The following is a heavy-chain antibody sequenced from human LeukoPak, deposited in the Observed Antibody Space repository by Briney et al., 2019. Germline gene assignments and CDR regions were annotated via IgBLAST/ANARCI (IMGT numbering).Heavy chain of an antibody. D-gene: IGHD3-22*01. CDR3: AKESVYDSSGYYRAIPYYFDY. CDR1: GFTFSSYA. J-gene: IGHJ4*02. Sequence: GGSLRLSCAASGFTFSSYAMSWVRQAPGKGLEWVSAISGSGGSTYYADSVKGRFTISRDNSKNTLYLQMNSLRAEDTAVYYCAKESVYDSSGYYRAIPYYFDYWGQGTLVTVSS. CDR2: ISGSGGST. V-gene: IGHV3-23*01.